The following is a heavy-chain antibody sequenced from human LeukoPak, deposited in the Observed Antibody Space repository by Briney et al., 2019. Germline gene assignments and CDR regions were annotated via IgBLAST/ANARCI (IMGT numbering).Heavy chain of an antibody. J-gene: IGHJ3*02. V-gene: IGHV3-23*01. CDR3: AKDHYVSGSYDAFDI. CDR2: ITTSGGST. Sequence: PGGSLRLSCAASGFTFSSYAMSWVRQAPGEGLEWVSSITTSGGSTYYADSVKGRFTISRDNAKNTLYLQMNSLRAEDTAVYYCAKDHYVSGSYDAFDIWGQGTMVTVSS. D-gene: IGHD3-10*01. CDR1: GFTFSSYA.